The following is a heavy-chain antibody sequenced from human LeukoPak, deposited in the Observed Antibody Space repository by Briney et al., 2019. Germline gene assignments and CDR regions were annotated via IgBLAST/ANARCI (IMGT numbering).Heavy chain of an antibody. V-gene: IGHV3-7*04. Sequence: PGGSLRDSCAASGFSSSTFFGSWVRQAPGKGLEWVANIKQDGSEQYLVDSVKGRFTISRDNAEQSLFLQMNRLRAEDTAVYYCARDWKYYGYLENWGKGTLVTVSS. CDR1: GFSSSTFF. J-gene: IGHJ4*02. D-gene: IGHD3-10*01. CDR2: IKQDGSEQ. CDR3: ARDWKYYGYLEN.